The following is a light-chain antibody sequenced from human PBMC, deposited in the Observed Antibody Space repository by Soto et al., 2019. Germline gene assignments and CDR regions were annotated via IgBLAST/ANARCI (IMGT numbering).Light chain of an antibody. Sequence: EIVMPQSPATLSVSPGERATLSCRASQSVSSNFAWYQQKPGQAPRLHIYDASTRAPGIPARFSGSGSGTEFTLTICSLQSEDFAVYYCQQYWAWWRFGQGTTVEIK. V-gene: IGKV3-15*01. J-gene: IGKJ1*01. CDR1: QSVSSN. CDR3: QQYWAWWR. CDR2: DAS.